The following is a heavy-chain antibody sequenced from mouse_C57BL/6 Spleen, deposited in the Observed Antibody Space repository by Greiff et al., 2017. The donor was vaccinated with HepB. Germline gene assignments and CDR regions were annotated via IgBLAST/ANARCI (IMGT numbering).Heavy chain of an antibody. CDR2: ISDGGSYT. Sequence: EVMLVESGGGLVKPGGSLKLSCAASGFTFGSYAMSWVRQTPEKRLEWVATISDGGSYTYYPDNVKGRFTISRDNAKNNLYLQMSHLKSEDTAMYYCARLDGYYGFAYWGQGTLVTVSA. CDR1: GFTFGSYA. D-gene: IGHD2-3*01. V-gene: IGHV5-4*03. J-gene: IGHJ3*01. CDR3: ARLDGYYGFAY.